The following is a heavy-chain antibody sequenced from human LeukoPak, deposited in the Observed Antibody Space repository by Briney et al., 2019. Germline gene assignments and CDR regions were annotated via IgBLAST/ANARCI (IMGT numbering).Heavy chain of an antibody. V-gene: IGHV4-34*01. Sequence: SETLSLTCAVYGGSFSGYYWSWIRQPPGKGLEWIGEMNHSGSTNYNPSLKSRVTISVDTSKNQFSLKLSSVTAADTAVYYCARGPTVVTPAFDYWGQGTLVTVSS. CDR3: ARGPTVVTPAFDY. D-gene: IGHD4-17*01. CDR1: GGSFSGYY. CDR2: MNHSGST. J-gene: IGHJ4*02.